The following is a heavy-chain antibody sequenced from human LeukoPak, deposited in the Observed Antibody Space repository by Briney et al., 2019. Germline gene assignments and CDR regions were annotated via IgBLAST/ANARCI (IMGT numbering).Heavy chain of an antibody. CDR1: GYSISSGYY. V-gene: IGHV4-38-2*02. Sequence: PSETLSLTCTVSGYSISSGYYWGWIRQPPGKGLEWIGSIYHSGSTYYNPSLKSRVTISVDTSKNQFSLKLSSVPAADTAVYYCARASRFHWFDPWGQGTLVTVSS. CDR3: ARASRFHWFDP. D-gene: IGHD3-16*01. CDR2: IYHSGST. J-gene: IGHJ5*02.